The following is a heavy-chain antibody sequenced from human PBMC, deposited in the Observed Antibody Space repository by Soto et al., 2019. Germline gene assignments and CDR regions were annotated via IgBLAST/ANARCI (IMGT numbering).Heavy chain of an antibody. D-gene: IGHD2-15*01. CDR1: GYTFSSFG. V-gene: IGHV1-18*01. CDR3: ARTCRSGGSCYHEY. Sequence: ASVKVSCKASGYTFSSFGINWVRQAPGQGLEWVGWVSVYNDDTKYAQNFQGRVTLTTDTSTSTTYMEVGSLRSDDTAVYYCARTCRSGGSCYHEYWGQGTLVTVSS. CDR2: VSVYNDDT. J-gene: IGHJ4*02.